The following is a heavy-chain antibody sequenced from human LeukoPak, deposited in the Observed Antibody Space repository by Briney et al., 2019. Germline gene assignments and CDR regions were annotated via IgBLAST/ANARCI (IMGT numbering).Heavy chain of an antibody. D-gene: IGHD4-23*01. CDR2: MNTKSDNT. V-gene: IGHV1-8*01. CDR3: ARVLGGLYFDY. J-gene: IGHJ4*02. Sequence: ASVKVSRKASGYTFTSYDINWVRQPTGQGREWMGWMNTKSDNTGYAQKFQGRVTMTRNTHISTAYMELSSLRSEDTAVYYCARVLGGLYFDYWGQGNLVTVSS. CDR1: GYTFTSYD.